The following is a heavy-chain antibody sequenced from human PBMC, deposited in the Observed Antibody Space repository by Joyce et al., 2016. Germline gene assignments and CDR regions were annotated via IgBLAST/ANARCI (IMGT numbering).Heavy chain of an antibody. CDR1: GFAFSTYT. Sequence: EVQLVEAGGGLVKPGGSLRLSCAASGFAFSTYTLSWVRQAPGKGLEWVSSSSDNSRFIDYADSLKGRFTISRDNAKNSLYLQMNSLRAEDTAVYYCGRVDPTEQPIDYWGQGTLVTVSS. D-gene: IGHD6-13*01. CDR3: GRVDPTEQPIDY. V-gene: IGHV3-21*01. J-gene: IGHJ4*02. CDR2: SSDNSRFI.